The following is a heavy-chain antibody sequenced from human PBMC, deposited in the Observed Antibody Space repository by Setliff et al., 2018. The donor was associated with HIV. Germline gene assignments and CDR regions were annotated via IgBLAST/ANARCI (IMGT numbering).Heavy chain of an antibody. CDR2: VYYSGST. CDR1: GGSISSSGPGYY. V-gene: IGHV4-39*01. J-gene: IGHJ4*01. Sequence: PSETLSLTCTVSGGSISSSGPGYYWGWVRQAPGGGREWIGSVYYSGSTYYNPSLKSRVTISLDTSKNQLSLRLTSMTAADTAVYYCARSQPDTIFGVVIFDYWGHVKMVTVSS. D-gene: IGHD3-3*01. CDR3: ARSQPDTIFGVVIFDY.